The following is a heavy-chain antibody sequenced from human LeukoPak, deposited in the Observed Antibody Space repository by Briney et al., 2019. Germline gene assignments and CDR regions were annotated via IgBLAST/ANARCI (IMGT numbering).Heavy chain of an antibody. J-gene: IGHJ4*02. CDR3: ARSGVLLWFGDQEKATFDY. V-gene: IGHV1-69*05. Sequence: SVKVSCKASGGTFSSYAISWVRQAPGQGLEWMGGIIPIFGTAYYAQKFQGRVTITTDESTSTAYMELSSLRSEDTAAYYCARSGVLLWFGDQEKATFDYWGQGTLVTVSS. CDR1: GGTFSSYA. D-gene: IGHD3-10*01. CDR2: IIPIFGTA.